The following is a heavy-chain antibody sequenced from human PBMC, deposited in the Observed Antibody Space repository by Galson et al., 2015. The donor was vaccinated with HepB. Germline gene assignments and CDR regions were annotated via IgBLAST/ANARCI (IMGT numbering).Heavy chain of an antibody. CDR1: GYSFTNYW. D-gene: IGHD5-24*01. J-gene: IGHJ6*02. CDR2: IYPDDSDT. V-gene: IGHV5-51*01. Sequence: QSGAEVKKPGESLKISCQASGYSFTNYWIGWVRQMPGKGLEWMGIIYPDDSDTRYSPSFEGQVTISADKSISTAYLQWSSLKASDTAMYYCATWLHQQVDPFGYCYYPMDVWGQGTTVTVSS. CDR3: ATWLHQQVDPFGYCYYPMDV.